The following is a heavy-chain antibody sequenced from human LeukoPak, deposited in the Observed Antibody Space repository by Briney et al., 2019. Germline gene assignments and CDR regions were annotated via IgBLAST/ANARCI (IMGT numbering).Heavy chain of an antibody. D-gene: IGHD1-26*01. CDR1: GFTFGSYA. Sequence: GGSLRLSCAASGFTFGSYAMSWVRQAPGKGLEWVSGINWNGGSTGYADSVKGRFTISRDNAKNSLYLQMNSLRAEDTALYHCARSGSYYYYYGMDVWGQGTTVTVSS. CDR3: ARSGSYYYYYGMDV. CDR2: INWNGGST. V-gene: IGHV3-20*01. J-gene: IGHJ6*02.